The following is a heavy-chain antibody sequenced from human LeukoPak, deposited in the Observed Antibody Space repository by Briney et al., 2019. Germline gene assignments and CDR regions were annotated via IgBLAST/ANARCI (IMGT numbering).Heavy chain of an antibody. V-gene: IGHV5-51*01. CDR1: GYSFTSYW. D-gene: IGHD4-17*01. CDR2: IYPHDSDT. J-gene: IGHJ4*02. Sequence: GESLKISCKGSGYSFTSYWIGWVRQMPGKGLEWVGVIYPHDSDTRYSPSFQGQVTISADKSISTAYLQWSTLKASDTAMYYCARQTTVTPGDYWGQGTLVTVSS. CDR3: ARQTTVTPGDY.